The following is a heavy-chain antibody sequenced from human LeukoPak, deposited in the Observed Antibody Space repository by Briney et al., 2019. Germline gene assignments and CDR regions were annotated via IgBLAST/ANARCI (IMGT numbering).Heavy chain of an antibody. J-gene: IGHJ6*02. Sequence: GASVKVSCKASGYTFTSYAMDWVRQAPGQGLEWMGWINTNTGNPTYAQGFTGRFVFSLDTSVSTAYLQISSLKAEDTAVYYCARDRFVDYYGSGSYHYGMDAWGQGTTVTVSS. V-gene: IGHV7-4-1*02. CDR1: GYTFTSYA. CDR3: ARDRFVDYYGSGSYHYGMDA. D-gene: IGHD3-10*01. CDR2: INTNTGNP.